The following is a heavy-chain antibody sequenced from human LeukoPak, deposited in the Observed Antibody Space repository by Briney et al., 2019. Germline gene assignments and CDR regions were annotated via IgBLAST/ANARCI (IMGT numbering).Heavy chain of an antibody. CDR3: ARGWRETRYYDFWSGYYSASYFDY. D-gene: IGHD3-3*01. Sequence: PGGSLRLSCAASGFTFSSYAMHWVRQAPGKGLEWVAVISYDGSNKYYADSVKGRFTISRDNSKNTLYLQMNSLRAEDTAVYYCARGWRETRYYDFWSGYYSASYFDYWGQGTLVTVSS. V-gene: IGHV3-30-3*01. CDR1: GFTFSSYA. CDR2: ISYDGSNK. J-gene: IGHJ4*02.